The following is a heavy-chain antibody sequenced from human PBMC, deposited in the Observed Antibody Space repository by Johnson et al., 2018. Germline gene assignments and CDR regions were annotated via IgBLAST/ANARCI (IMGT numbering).Heavy chain of an antibody. Sequence: EVQLVETGGGLVQPGGSLRLSCAASGFTFSSYSMNWVRQAPGKGLEWVSYISSSSSTIYYADSVKGRFTISRDNAKNSLYLQMNSLRDEDTAVYYCARAYCSSTTCYNYYYYGMDVWGQGTTVTVSS. D-gene: IGHD2-2*02. V-gene: IGHV3-48*02. CDR1: GFTFSSYS. CDR3: ARAYCSSTTCYNYYYYGMDV. J-gene: IGHJ6*02. CDR2: ISSSSSTI.